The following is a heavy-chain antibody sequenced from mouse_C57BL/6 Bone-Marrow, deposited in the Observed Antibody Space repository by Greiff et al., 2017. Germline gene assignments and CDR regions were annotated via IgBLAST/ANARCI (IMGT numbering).Heavy chain of an antibody. CDR3: ARIYYYGSSTYYAMDY. D-gene: IGHD1-1*01. CDR1: GFTFSDYY. V-gene: IGHV5-12*01. J-gene: IGHJ4*01. Sequence: EVQRVESGGGLVQPGGSLKLSCAASGFTFSDYYMYWVRQTPEKRLEWVAYISNGGGSTYYPDTVKGRFTISRDNAKNTLYLQMSRLKSEDTAMYYCARIYYYGSSTYYAMDYWGQGTSVTVSS. CDR2: ISNGGGST.